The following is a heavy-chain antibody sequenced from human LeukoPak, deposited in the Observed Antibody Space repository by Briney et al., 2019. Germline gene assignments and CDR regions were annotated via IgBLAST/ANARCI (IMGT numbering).Heavy chain of an antibody. D-gene: IGHD3-22*01. V-gene: IGHV4-34*01. Sequence: SETLSLTCAVYGGSFSGYYWSWIRQPTGKGLEWIGEINHSGSTNYNPSLKSRVTISVDTSKNQFSLKLSSVTAADTAVYYCARLGYYDSNGYYYGLNYFDYWAREPWSPSPQ. CDR2: INHSGST. CDR3: ARLGYYDSNGYYYGLNYFDY. J-gene: IGHJ4*02. CDR1: GGSFSGYY.